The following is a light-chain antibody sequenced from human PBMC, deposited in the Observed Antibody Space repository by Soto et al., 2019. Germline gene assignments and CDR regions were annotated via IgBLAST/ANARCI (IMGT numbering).Light chain of an antibody. Sequence: EIVVTQSPATLSVSPGERATLSCRASQSVRSNLAWYQQKPGQAPRLLIYGASTRATGIPARFSGSGSGTEFTVTISSLQSEDFAVYYCQQYKNWSFGQGTKVDI. CDR3: QQYKNWS. CDR2: GAS. J-gene: IGKJ1*01. CDR1: QSVRSN. V-gene: IGKV3-15*01.